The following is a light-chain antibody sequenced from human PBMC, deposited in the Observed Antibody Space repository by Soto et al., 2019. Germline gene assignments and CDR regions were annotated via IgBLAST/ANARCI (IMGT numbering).Light chain of an antibody. V-gene: IGLV3-25*02. Sequence: SYELRQPPSVSVSPGQTARITCSGDVRPKQYAYWYQQRPGQAPVLVIYEDTKRPSGVPERFSGSSSGTIATLTVSGVQAEDEADYYCQSADISGSWVFGGGTKLTVL. CDR3: QSADISGSWV. CDR1: VRPKQY. J-gene: IGLJ3*02. CDR2: EDT.